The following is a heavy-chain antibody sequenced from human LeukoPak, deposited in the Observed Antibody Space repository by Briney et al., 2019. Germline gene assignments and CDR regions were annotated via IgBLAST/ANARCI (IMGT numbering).Heavy chain of an antibody. CDR2: IYPGDSDT. V-gene: IGHV5-51*01. D-gene: IGHD3-22*01. CDR1: GYTFTNHW. CDR3: ARHTYITTNCPLFNS. Sequence: GESLKISCKGSGYTFTNHWIGWVRQMPGKGLEWMGIIYPGDSDTRYSPSFQGQVTISADKSISTAYLQWSSLKASDTAMYYCARHTYITTNCPLFNSWGQGTLVTVSS. J-gene: IGHJ4*02.